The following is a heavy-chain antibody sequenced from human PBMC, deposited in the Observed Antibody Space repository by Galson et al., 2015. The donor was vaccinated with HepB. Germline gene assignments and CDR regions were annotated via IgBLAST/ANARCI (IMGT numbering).Heavy chain of an antibody. J-gene: IGHJ5*02. Sequence: ETLSLTCSVSGGSMRTSSYYWGWIRQPPGKGLEWIGSISNSGSTYYNPSLKSRAIISGDTSKNQFSLKLSSVTAADTAVYFCARQGVESSNWIDAEFDPWGQGTLVTVSS. CDR3: ARQGVESSNWIDAEFDP. V-gene: IGHV4-39*01. CDR2: ISNSGST. CDR1: GGSMRTSSYY. D-gene: IGHD6-13*01.